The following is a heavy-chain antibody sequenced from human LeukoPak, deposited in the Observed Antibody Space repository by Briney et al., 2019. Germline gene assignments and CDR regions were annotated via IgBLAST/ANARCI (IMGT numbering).Heavy chain of an antibody. J-gene: IGHJ4*02. V-gene: IGHV5-51*01. CDR3: ARHTKYSSSSRVFDY. CDR1: GYSINNYW. CDR2: IYPADSDI. Sequence: KDGESLKISCKGSGYSINNYWIGWVRQMPGKGLEWMGIIYPADSDIRYSPSFQGQVTISADKSISTAYLQWSSLKASDTAMYYCARHTKYSSSSRVFDYWGQGTLVTVSS. D-gene: IGHD6-6*01.